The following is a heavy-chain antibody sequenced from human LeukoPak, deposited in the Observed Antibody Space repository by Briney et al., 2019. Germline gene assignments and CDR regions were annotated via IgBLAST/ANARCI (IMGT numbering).Heavy chain of an antibody. Sequence: SETLSLTCAVYGGSFSGYYWSWFRQPPGKGPEWIGEINHSGSTNYNPSLKSRVTISVDRPKNQFSLKLSSVTAADTAVYYCASIPSYYFDYWGQGTLVTVSS. D-gene: IGHD6-6*01. V-gene: IGHV4-34*01. J-gene: IGHJ4*02. CDR2: INHSGST. CDR3: ASIPSYYFDY. CDR1: GGSFSGYY.